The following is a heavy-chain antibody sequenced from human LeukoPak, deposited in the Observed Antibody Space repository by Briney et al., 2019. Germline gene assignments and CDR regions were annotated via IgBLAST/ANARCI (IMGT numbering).Heavy chain of an antibody. CDR1: GYTFTNYF. Sequence: GSVTVSCKASGYTFTNYFMHWVRQAPGQGLEWMGIINPSGGASTNAQKFQARFTMTTDTSTDTIYMELSSLRSDDTAVYYCARDRGDPLTGYLDAFDNWGQGTMVTVSS. D-gene: IGHD3-9*01. J-gene: IGHJ3*02. V-gene: IGHV1-46*01. CDR3: ARDRGDPLTGYLDAFDN. CDR2: INPSGGAS.